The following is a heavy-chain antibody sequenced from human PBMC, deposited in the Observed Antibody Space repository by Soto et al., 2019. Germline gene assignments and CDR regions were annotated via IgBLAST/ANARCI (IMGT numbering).Heavy chain of an antibody. CDR3: ARDRAPGSPIAGVIDD. D-gene: IGHD3-22*01. J-gene: IGHJ4*02. CDR1: GFTFSSYA. Sequence: QVQLVESGGGVVQPGRSLRLSCAASGFTFSSYAMHWVRQAPGKGLEWVAVISYDGSNKYYADSVKGRFTISRDNSKNTRYLQKNSLRAEDTAVYYCARDRAPGSPIAGVIDDWGQGTLVTVSS. CDR2: ISYDGSNK. V-gene: IGHV3-30-3*01.